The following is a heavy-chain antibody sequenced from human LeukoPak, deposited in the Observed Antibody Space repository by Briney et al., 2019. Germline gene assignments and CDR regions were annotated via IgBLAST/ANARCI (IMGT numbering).Heavy chain of an antibody. CDR3: ARGPPNWGFDY. J-gene: IGHJ4*02. D-gene: IGHD7-27*01. V-gene: IGHV1-8*01. CDR1: GYTFTSYD. Sequence: ASVTVSCTASGYTFTSYDINWVRQATGQGLEWMGWMNPNSGNTGYAQKFQGRVTMTRNTSISTAYMQLSSLRSEDTAVYYCARGPPNWGFDYWGQGTLVTVSS. CDR2: MNPNSGNT.